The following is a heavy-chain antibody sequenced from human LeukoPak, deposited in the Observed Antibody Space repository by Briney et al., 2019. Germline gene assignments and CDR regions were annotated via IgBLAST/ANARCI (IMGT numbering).Heavy chain of an antibody. Sequence: GASVKVSCKASGYTFTSYDINWVRQATGQGLEWMGWMNPNSGSTGYAQKFQGRVTMTRNTPISTAYMELSSLRSEDTAVYYCARTGGSGSEIYDAFDYWGQGTLVTVSS. V-gene: IGHV1-8*01. J-gene: IGHJ4*02. CDR1: GYTFTSYD. D-gene: IGHD3-10*01. CDR2: MNPNSGST. CDR3: ARTGGSGSEIYDAFDY.